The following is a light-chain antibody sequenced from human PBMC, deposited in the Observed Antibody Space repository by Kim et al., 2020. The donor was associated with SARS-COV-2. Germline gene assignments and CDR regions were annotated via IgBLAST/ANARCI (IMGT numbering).Light chain of an antibody. CDR2: FDD. CDR3: EAWDDRLSAYV. J-gene: IGLJ2*01. CDR1: NSNNGNNA. V-gene: IGLV1-36*01. Sequence: RQSVTDSCSGSNSNNGNNAVNWYQQLPGKAPKHLIYFDDLLPSGVSDRFSGSKSGTSASLAISGLHFEDESDYYCEAWDDRLSAYVFGGGTQLTVL.